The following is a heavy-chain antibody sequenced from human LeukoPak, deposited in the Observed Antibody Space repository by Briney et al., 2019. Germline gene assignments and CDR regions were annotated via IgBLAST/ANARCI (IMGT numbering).Heavy chain of an antibody. D-gene: IGHD6-13*01. J-gene: IGHJ4*02. Sequence: GGSLRLSCAASGFTFSSYAMHWVRQAPGKGLEWVAVISYDGSNKYYADSVKGRFTISRDNSKNTLYLQMNSLRAEDTAVYYCAKDHGYSSSGLDYWGQGTLVTVSP. CDR1: GFTFSSYA. CDR2: ISYDGSNK. V-gene: IGHV3-30*04. CDR3: AKDHGYSSSGLDY.